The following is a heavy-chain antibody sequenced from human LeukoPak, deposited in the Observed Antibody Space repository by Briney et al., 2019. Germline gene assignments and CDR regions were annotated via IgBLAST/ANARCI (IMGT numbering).Heavy chain of an antibody. J-gene: IGHJ3*02. CDR2: ISYDGSNK. CDR3: ARDPVGRYYDSSGHYQGAFDI. V-gene: IGHV3-30*03. Sequence: GGSLRLSCAASGFTFSSYGMHWVRQAPGKGLEWVAVISYDGSNKYYADSVKGRFTISRDNSKNTLYLQMNSLRAEDTAVYYCARDPVGRYYDSSGHYQGAFDIWGQGTMVTVSS. CDR1: GFTFSSYG. D-gene: IGHD3-22*01.